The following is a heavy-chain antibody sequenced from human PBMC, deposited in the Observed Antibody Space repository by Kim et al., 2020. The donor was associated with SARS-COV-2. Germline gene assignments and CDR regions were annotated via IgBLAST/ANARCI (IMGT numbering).Heavy chain of an antibody. CDR2: IDPSDSYT. V-gene: IGHV5-10-1*01. J-gene: IGHJ6*02. D-gene: IGHD6-13*01. CDR1: GYSFTSYW. CDR3: ASSRPRIAPTYYYGMDV. Sequence: GESLKISCKGSGYSFTSYWISWVRQMPGKGLEWMGRIDPSDSYTNYSPSFQGHVTISADKSISTAYLQWSSLKASDTAMYYCASSRPRIAPTYYYGMDVWGQGTTVTVSS.